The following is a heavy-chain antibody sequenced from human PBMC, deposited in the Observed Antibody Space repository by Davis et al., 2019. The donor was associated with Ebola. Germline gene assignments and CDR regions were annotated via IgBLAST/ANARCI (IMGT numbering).Heavy chain of an antibody. CDR3: AREVSNGMDV. Sequence: GESLKISCAASGFTISTSWMTWVRQVPGRGPEWVANIKTDGSDKYYVDSVKGRFTISRDNAENSLYLQMNSLRAEDTAVYYCAREVSNGMDVWGQGTTVTVSS. CDR2: IKTDGSDK. CDR1: GFTISTSW. V-gene: IGHV3-7*03. J-gene: IGHJ6*02.